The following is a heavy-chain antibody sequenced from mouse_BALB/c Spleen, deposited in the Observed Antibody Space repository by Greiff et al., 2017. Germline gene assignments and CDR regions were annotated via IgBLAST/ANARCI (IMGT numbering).Heavy chain of an antibody. CDR2: ISSGGSYT. CDR1: GFTFSSYA. D-gene: IGHD2-14*01. J-gene: IGHJ4*01. CDR3: ARVRYDVAYAMDY. V-gene: IGHV5-9-4*01. Sequence: EVQLVESGGGLVKPGGSLKLSCAASGFTFSSYAMSWVRQSPEKRLEWVAEISSGGSYTYYPDTVTGRFTISRDNAKNTLYLEMSSLRSEDTAMYYCARVRYDVAYAMDYWGQGTSVTVSS.